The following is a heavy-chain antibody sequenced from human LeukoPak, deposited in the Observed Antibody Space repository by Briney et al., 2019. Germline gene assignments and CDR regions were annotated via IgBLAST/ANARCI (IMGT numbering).Heavy chain of an antibody. Sequence: ASVKASCKASGYTFTGYYMHWVRQAPGQGLEWMGRINPNSGSTNYAQKFQGRVTMTRDTSISTAYMELSRLRSDDTAVYYCARGQDIVVVVAAFYYYYYYMDVWGKGTTVTVSS. D-gene: IGHD2-15*01. V-gene: IGHV1-2*02. J-gene: IGHJ6*03. CDR3: ARGQDIVVVVAAFYYYYYYMDV. CDR1: GYTFTGYY. CDR2: INPNSGST.